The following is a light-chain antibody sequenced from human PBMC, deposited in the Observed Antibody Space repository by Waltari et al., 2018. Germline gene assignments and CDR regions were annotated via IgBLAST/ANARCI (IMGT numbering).Light chain of an antibody. CDR2: RNN. Sequence: QSVLTQPPSASGTPGQRVSISCSGSHAHLRSNDLYWYQQFPGMAPKLLFYRNNQRPSGVPDRFSGSKFGTSASLAISGLRSEDEAVYYCASWDDSHYVFGTGTKVTVL. CDR1: HAHLRSND. J-gene: IGLJ1*01. CDR3: ASWDDSHYV. V-gene: IGLV1-47*01.